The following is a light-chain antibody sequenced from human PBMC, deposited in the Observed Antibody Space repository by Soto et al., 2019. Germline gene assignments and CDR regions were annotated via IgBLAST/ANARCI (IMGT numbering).Light chain of an antibody. V-gene: IGLV2-11*01. J-gene: IGLJ1*01. CDR2: DVS. CDR1: SSDVGGYNY. CDR3: CSYAGSYTHF. Sequence: QSVLTQPRSVSGSPGQSVTISCTGTSSDVGGYNYVSWYQQHPGKAPKLMIYDVSKRPSGVPDRFSGSKSGNTASLTISGLQAEDEADYYCCSYAGSYTHFFGTGTKLTVL.